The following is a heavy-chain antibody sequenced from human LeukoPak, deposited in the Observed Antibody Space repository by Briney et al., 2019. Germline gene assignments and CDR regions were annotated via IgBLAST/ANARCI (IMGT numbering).Heavy chain of an antibody. CDR2: ISYDGSHK. J-gene: IGHJ4*02. CDR3: AKDSGKQWLVLRGSDY. V-gene: IGHV3-30*18. CDR1: GFTFSSYG. Sequence: GGSLRLSCAASGFTFSSYGMHWVRQAPGKGLEWVAVISYDGSHKYYGDSVKGRVTISRDTSKNTLFLQMNSLRAEDTAVYYCAKDSGKQWLVLRGSDYWGQGTLVTVSS. D-gene: IGHD6-19*01.